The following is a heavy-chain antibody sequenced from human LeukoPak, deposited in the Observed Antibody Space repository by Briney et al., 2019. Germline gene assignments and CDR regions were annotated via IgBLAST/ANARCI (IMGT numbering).Heavy chain of an antibody. CDR3: AREDVVGATLLGY. CDR2: INPSGGST. D-gene: IGHD1-26*01. Sequence: ASVKVSCKASGYTFTSYYMHWVRQAPGQGLEWMGIINPSGGSTSYAQKFQGRVTMTRDMSTSTVYMELSSLRSGDTAVYYCAREDVVGATLLGYWGQGTLVTVSS. J-gene: IGHJ4*02. CDR1: GYTFTSYY. V-gene: IGHV1-46*01.